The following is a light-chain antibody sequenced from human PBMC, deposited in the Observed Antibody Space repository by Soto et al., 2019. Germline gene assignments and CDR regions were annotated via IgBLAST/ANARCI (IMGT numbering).Light chain of an antibody. CDR1: SSDIGSYNV. V-gene: IGLV2-14*02. J-gene: IGLJ1*01. Sequence: QSALTQPASVSGSPGQSITISCTGTSSDIGSYNVVSWYQQHPGKAPKLMIYEGSKRPSGVSNRFSGSKSGDTASLTISGLQTEDEADYYCSSYTSINSYVFGSGTKVTVL. CDR2: EGS. CDR3: SSYTSINSYV.